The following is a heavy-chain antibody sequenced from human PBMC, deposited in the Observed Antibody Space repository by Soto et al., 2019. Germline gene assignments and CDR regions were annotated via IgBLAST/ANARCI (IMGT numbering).Heavy chain of an antibody. D-gene: IGHD6-19*01. V-gene: IGHV4-4*07. CDR2: IYTSGST. CDR1: GGSISSYY. Sequence: QVQLQESGPGLVKPSETLSLTCTVSGGSISSYYWSWIRQPAGKGLEWIGRIYTSGSTNYNPSLKSRVTMSVDTSKNQFSLKLSSVTAADTAVYYCARWKGSRYSSGWYSYYYYGMDVWGQGTTVTVSS. J-gene: IGHJ6*02. CDR3: ARWKGSRYSSGWYSYYYYGMDV.